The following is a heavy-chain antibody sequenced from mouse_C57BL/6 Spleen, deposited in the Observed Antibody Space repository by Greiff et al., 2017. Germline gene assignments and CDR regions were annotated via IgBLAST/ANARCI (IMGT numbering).Heavy chain of an antibody. D-gene: IGHD2-2*01. Sequence: QVQLKQPGAELVRPGTSVKLSCKASGYTFTSYWMHWVKQRPGQGLEWIGVIDPSDSYTNYNQKFKGKATLTVDTSSSTAYMQLSSLTSADSAVYYCAKATMVTTEYFDYWGQGTTRTVSS. CDR1: GYTFTSYW. V-gene: IGHV1-59*01. CDR2: IDPSDSYT. J-gene: IGHJ2*01. CDR3: AKATMVTTEYFDY.